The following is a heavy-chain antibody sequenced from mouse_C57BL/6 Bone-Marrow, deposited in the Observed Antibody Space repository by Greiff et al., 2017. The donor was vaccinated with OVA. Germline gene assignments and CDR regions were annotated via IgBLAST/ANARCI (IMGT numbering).Heavy chain of an antibody. J-gene: IGHJ3*01. CDR2: IYPRSGNT. V-gene: IGHV1-81*01. CDR1: GYTFTSYG. Sequence: QVQLQQSGAELARPGASVKLSCKASGYTFTSYGISWVKQRTGQGLEWIGEIYPRSGNTYYNEKFKGKATLTADKSSSTAYMELRSLTSEDSSFYFCERKRKWGILAYWGQGTLVTVSA. CDR3: ERKRKWGILAY.